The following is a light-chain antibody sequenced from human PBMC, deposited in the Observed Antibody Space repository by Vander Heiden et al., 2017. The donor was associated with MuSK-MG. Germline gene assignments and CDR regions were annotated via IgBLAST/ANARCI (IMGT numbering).Light chain of an antibody. CDR1: QSVSSSY. Sequence: ETVLTQSPGTLSLSPGERATLSCRASQSVSSSYLAWYQQKPGLAPRLLIYGASSSVTGIPDRFRGSGSGTDFTLTISRLEPEDFAVYYCLQDGSSPNTFGGGTKVEIK. CDR2: GAS. CDR3: LQDGSSPNT. V-gene: IGKV3-20*01. J-gene: IGKJ4*01.